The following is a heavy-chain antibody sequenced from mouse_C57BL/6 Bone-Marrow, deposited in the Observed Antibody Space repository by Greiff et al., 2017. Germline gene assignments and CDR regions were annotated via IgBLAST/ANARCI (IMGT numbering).Heavy chain of an antibody. CDR1: GYTFTSYW. CDR3: ERDGSSYLAWFAY. J-gene: IGHJ3*01. Sequence: QVQLQQPGAELVKPGASVKLSCKASGYTFTSYWMQWVKQRPGLGLEWIGEIDPSDSYTNYNQKFKGKATLTVDTASSTAYVQLSSLTSEESAVFYCERDGSSYLAWFAYWGQGTLVTVSA. D-gene: IGHD1-1*01. CDR2: IDPSDSYT. V-gene: IGHV1-50*01.